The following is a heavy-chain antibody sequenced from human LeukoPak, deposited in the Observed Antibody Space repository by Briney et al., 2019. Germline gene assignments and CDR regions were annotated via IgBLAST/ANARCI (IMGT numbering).Heavy chain of an antibody. V-gene: IGHV3-30*03. Sequence: GGSLRLSCAASGFTFSSYGMHWVRQAPGKGLEWVAVISYDGSNKYYADSVKGRFTISRHSSKNTLYLQMNSLRTEDTAVYYCARGPGDYWGQGTLVTVSS. J-gene: IGHJ4*02. CDR2: ISYDGSNK. CDR3: ARGPGDY. D-gene: IGHD7-27*01. CDR1: GFTFSSYG.